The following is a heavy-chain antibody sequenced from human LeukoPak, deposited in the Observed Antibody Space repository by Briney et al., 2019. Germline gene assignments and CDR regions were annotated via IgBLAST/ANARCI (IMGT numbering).Heavy chain of an antibody. CDR1: GFTVSTNY. D-gene: IGHD6-13*01. Sequence: GGSLRLSCAASGFTVSTNYMSWIRQAPGEGLEWVSYISSSGSTIYYADSVKGRFTISRDNAKNSLYLQMNSLRAEDTAVYYCARGLDSRGAFDIWGQGTMVTVSS. V-gene: IGHV3-11*01. CDR3: ARGLDSRGAFDI. CDR2: ISSSGSTI. J-gene: IGHJ3*02.